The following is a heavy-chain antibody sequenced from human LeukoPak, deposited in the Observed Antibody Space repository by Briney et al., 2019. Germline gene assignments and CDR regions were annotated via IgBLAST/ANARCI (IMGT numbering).Heavy chain of an antibody. V-gene: IGHV6-1*01. D-gene: IGHD4-23*01. Sequence: SQTLSLTCAISGGSVSSSSAAWNWIRQSPSRGLEWLGRTYYRSKWYNDYAESVRGRITINPDTSKNQFSLQLDSVTPEDTAVYYCAREDYGGNSGTYFDYWGQGTLVTVSS. CDR1: GGSVSSSSAA. J-gene: IGHJ4*02. CDR2: TYYRSKWYN. CDR3: AREDYGGNSGTYFDY.